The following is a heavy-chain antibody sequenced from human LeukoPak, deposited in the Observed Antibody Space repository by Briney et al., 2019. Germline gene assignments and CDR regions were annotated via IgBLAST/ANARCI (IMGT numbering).Heavy chain of an antibody. Sequence: SETLSLTCAVYGGSFSGYYWSWIRQPPGKGLEWIGEINHSGSTNYNPSLESRVTISVDTSKNQFSLKLSSVTAADTAVYYCARGRTGTTPAFDYWGQGTLVTVSS. J-gene: IGHJ4*02. CDR1: GGSFSGYY. CDR3: ARGRTGTTPAFDY. D-gene: IGHD1-7*01. V-gene: IGHV4-34*01. CDR2: INHSGST.